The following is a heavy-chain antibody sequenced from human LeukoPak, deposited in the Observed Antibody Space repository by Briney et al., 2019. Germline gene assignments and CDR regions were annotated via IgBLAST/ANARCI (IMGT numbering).Heavy chain of an antibody. J-gene: IGHJ4*02. V-gene: IGHV1-18*01. Sequence: ASVQVSCKTSGYTFTRYDITWVRQAPGQGPEWMGGINVKNGNTNYAQKLRGRVTLSRDTSTSTAYMELRSLTSDDTAVYYCVRDPGAATFDYWGQGTLVTVSP. CDR3: VRDPGAATFDY. CDR2: INVKNGNT. CDR1: GYTFTRYD. D-gene: IGHD2-15*01.